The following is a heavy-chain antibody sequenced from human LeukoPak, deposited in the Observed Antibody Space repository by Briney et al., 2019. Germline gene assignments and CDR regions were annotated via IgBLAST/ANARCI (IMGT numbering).Heavy chain of an antibody. CDR3: ARDGRRIAVAADFDY. V-gene: IGHV1-46*01. CDR1: GYTVTSYY. J-gene: IGHJ4*02. Sequence: ASVKVSCKASGYTVTSYYMHWVRQAPGQGLEWRGIINPSGGSTSYAQKFQGRVTMTRDTSTSTVYMELSSLRSEDTAVYYCARDGRRIAVAADFDYWGQGTLVTVSS. D-gene: IGHD6-19*01. CDR2: INPSGGST.